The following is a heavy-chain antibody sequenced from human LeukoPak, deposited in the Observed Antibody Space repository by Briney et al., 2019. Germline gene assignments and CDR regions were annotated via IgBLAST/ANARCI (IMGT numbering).Heavy chain of an antibody. J-gene: IGHJ4*02. V-gene: IGHV1-18*01. CDR1: GYTFTSYG. Sequence: EASVKVSCKAPGYTFTSYGISWVRQAPGQGLEWMGWISAYNGNTNYAQKLQGRVTMTTDTSTSTAYMELRSLRSDDTAVYYCARDAYYDILTGPPHYFDYWGQGTLVTVSS. D-gene: IGHD3-9*01. CDR2: ISAYNGNT. CDR3: ARDAYYDILTGPPHYFDY.